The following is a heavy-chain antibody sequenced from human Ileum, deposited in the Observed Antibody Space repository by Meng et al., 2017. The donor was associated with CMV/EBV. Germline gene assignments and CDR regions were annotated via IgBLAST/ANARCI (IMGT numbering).Heavy chain of an antibody. D-gene: IGHD4-11*01. CDR3: ASGKSNLEY. J-gene: IGHJ4*02. CDR1: GGSFSGYY. V-gene: IGHV4-34*01. CDR2: FNHYGST. Sequence: VQLTEGGAGLLKPSETLSLTCAVYGGSFSGYYWSWIRQVPGKGLEWIGEFNHYGSTNYNPSLKSRVTISVDTSKNQFSLNLSSVTAADTAVYYCASGKSNLEYWGQGTLVTVSS.